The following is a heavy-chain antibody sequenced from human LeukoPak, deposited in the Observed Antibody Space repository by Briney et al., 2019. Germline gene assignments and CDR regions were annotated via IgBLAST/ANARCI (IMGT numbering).Heavy chain of an antibody. CDR3: ARGNPINSGYGGIVVVVAATFDY. J-gene: IGHJ4*02. CDR2: INPSGGST. CDR1: GYTFTSYY. V-gene: IGHV1-46*01. Sequence: ASVKVSCKASGYTFTSYYMHWVRQAPGQGLEWMGIINPSGGSTSYAQKFQGGVTMTRDTSTSTVYMELSSLRSEDTAVYYCARGNPINSGYGGIVVVVAATFDYWGQGTLVTVSS. D-gene: IGHD2-15*01.